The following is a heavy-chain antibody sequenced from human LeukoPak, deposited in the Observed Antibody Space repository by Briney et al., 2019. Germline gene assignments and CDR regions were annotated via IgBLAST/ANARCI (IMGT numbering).Heavy chain of an antibody. CDR3: ARVRVVVIRGSFDP. CDR1: GFTVSSNY. CDR2: IYSGGST. D-gene: IGHD3-22*01. V-gene: IGHV3-66*01. J-gene: IGHJ5*02. Sequence: GGSLRLSCAASGFTVSSNYRSWVRQAPGKGLEWVSVIYSGGSTYYADSVKGRFTISRDNSKNTLYLQMNSLRAEDTAVYYCARVRVVVIRGSFDPWGQGTLVTVSS.